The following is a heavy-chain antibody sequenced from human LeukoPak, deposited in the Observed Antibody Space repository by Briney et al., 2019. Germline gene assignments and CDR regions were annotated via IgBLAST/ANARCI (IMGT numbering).Heavy chain of an antibody. Sequence: PGRSLRLSCAASGFTFSSYAMHWVRQAPGKGLEWVAVISYDGSNKYYADSVKGRFTISRDNSKNTLYLQMNSLRAEDTAVYYCARGAGYSYYYYGMDVWGQGTTVTVSS. J-gene: IGHJ6*02. D-gene: IGHD2-15*01. V-gene: IGHV3-30*04. CDR1: GFTFSSYA. CDR2: ISYDGSNK. CDR3: ARGAGYSYYYYGMDV.